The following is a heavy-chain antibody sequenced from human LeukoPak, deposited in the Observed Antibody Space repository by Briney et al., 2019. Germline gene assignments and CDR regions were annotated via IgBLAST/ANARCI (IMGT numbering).Heavy chain of an antibody. Sequence: PGGSLRLSCAASGFTFSSYAMSWVRQAPGKGLEWVPAISGSGGSTYYADSVKGRFTISRDNSKNTLYLQMNSLRAEDTAVYYCAKGATGYDFWSGYYNWLDPWGQGTLVTVSS. CDR2: ISGSGGST. CDR1: GFTFSSYA. CDR3: AKGATGYDFWSGYYNWLDP. V-gene: IGHV3-23*01. J-gene: IGHJ5*02. D-gene: IGHD3-3*01.